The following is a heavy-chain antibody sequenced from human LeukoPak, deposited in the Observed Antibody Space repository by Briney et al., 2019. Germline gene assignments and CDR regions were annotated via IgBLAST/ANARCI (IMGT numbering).Heavy chain of an antibody. D-gene: IGHD4-17*01. J-gene: IGHJ4*02. CDR3: ARECEDDYGDEDY. V-gene: IGHV3-21*01. CDR1: GFTFSSYS. CDR2: ISSSSSYI. Sequence: PGGSLRLSCAASGFTFSSYSMNWVRQAPGKGLEWVSSISSSSSYIYYADSVKGRFTISRDNAKNSLYLQMNSLRAEDTAVYYCARECEDDYGDEDYRGQGTLVTVSS.